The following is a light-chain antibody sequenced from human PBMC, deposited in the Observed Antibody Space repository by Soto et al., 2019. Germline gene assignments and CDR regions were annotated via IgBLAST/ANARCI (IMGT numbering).Light chain of an antibody. CDR2: EIS. J-gene: IGKJ5*01. Sequence: DIVMTQTPLSLSVTPGQPASISCTSSQSLLYSDGKTYLYWYLQKPGQPPHLLIYEISSRFSGVPDRFSGSGSGTYFTLTISRVEAEDVGVYFCMQTLQLPITFGQGTRLEI. CDR1: QSLLYSDGKTY. V-gene: IGKV2D-29*01. CDR3: MQTLQLPIT.